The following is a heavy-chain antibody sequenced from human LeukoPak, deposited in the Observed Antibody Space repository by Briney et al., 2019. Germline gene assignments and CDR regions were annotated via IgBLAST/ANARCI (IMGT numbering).Heavy chain of an antibody. CDR3: AREVTRRFDS. CDR2: ISYDGSDE. Sequence: GGSLRLSCAASGFSFSSFAMHWVRQAPGKGLEWVAAISYDGSDEHYADSVKGRFTISRDNSKNTLSLQMNSLRAEDTAVYYCAREVTRRFDSWGQGTLVTVSS. CDR1: GFSFSSFA. V-gene: IGHV3-30-3*01. J-gene: IGHJ4*02.